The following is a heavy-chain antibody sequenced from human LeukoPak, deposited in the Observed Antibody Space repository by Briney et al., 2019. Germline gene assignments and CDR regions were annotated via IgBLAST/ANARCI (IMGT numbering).Heavy chain of an antibody. D-gene: IGHD2-21*02. CDR1: GGSISSYY. V-gene: IGHV4-59*08. J-gene: IGHJ4*02. CDR3: ASLLNCGGDCYLFDY. CDR2: IYYSGST. Sequence: PSETLSLTCTVPGGSISSYYWSWIRQPPGKGLEWIGYIYYSGSTNYNPSLKSRVTISVDTSKNQFSLKLSSVTAADTAVYYCASLLNCGGDCYLFDYWGQGTLVTVSS.